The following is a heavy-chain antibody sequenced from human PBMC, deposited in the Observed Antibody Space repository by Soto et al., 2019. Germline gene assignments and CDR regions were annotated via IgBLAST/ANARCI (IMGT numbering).Heavy chain of an antibody. V-gene: IGHV4-59*01. CDR1: GGSIRNVY. CDR2: IFHSVNA. Sequence: SATLSLTCPVPGGSIRNVYWSWIRQSPGKRLEWIGFIFHSVNAKYIPSLKSRVTISVDTSKNQFSLSLDSVTAADTAVYFCARAHAPTLPFDYWGQGTLVTVSS. D-gene: IGHD2-15*01. J-gene: IGHJ4*01. CDR3: ARAHAPTLPFDY.